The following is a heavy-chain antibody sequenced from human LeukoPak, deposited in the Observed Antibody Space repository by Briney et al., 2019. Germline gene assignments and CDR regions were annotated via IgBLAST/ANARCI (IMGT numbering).Heavy chain of an antibody. Sequence: ASVKVSCKVSGYTLNELSMHWVRQAPGKGLEWMGGFDPEDGETIYAQKFQGRVTMTEDTSTDTAYMELSSLRSEDTAVYYCATATVGATPAEYFQHWGQGTLVTVSS. D-gene: IGHD1-26*01. V-gene: IGHV1-24*01. J-gene: IGHJ1*01. CDR2: FDPEDGET. CDR1: GYTLNELS. CDR3: ATATVGATPAEYFQH.